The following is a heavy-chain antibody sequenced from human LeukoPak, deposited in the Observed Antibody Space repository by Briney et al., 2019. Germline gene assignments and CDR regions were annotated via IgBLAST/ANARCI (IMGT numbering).Heavy chain of an antibody. CDR3: AELGITMIGGV. D-gene: IGHD3-10*02. CDR2: IKQDGSEK. J-gene: IGHJ6*04. CDR1: RFTFSSYW. Sequence: GGSLRFSCAASRFTFSSYWMSWVRQAPGKGLEWVANIKQDGSEKYYVDSVKGRFTISRDNAKNSLYLQMNSLRAEDTAVYYCAELGITMIGGVWGKGTTVTISS. V-gene: IGHV3-7*01.